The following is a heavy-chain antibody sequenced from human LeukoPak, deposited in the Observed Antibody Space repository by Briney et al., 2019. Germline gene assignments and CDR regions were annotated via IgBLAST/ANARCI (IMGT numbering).Heavy chain of an antibody. CDR2: IYYKGNA. V-gene: IGHV4-59*11. CDR1: GGSISGQY. CDR3: AKFGVDYDMIV. Sequence: SGTLSLTCTVSGGSISGQYWTWIRQPPGKGLEWIGQIYYKGNADYNPSLKSRVTLSVDTSKNQFSLKLTAMTAADTAVYYCAKFGVDYDMIVWGQGTTVTVS. J-gene: IGHJ6*02. D-gene: IGHD3-16*01.